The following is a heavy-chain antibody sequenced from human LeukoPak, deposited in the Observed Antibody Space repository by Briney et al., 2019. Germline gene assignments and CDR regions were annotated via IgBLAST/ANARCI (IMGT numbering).Heavy chain of an antibody. D-gene: IGHD3-10*01. CDR1: GYSISSGYY. CDR2: IYHSGST. J-gene: IGHJ6*03. Sequence: PSETLSLTCTVSGYSISSGYYWGWIRQPPGKGPEWIGSIYHSGSTYYNPSLKSRVTISVDTSKNQFSLKLSSVTAADTAVYYCASAWFGEFDYYYMDVWGKGTTVTVSS. CDR3: ASAWFGEFDYYYMDV. V-gene: IGHV4-38-2*02.